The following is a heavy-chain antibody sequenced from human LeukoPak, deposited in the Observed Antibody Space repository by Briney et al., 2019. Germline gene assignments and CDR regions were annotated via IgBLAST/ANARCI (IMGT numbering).Heavy chain of an antibody. CDR1: GYTFTGYY. D-gene: IGHD2-15*01. Sequence: GASVKVSCKASGYTFTGYYMHWVRQAPGHGLEWMGWINPNSGGTNYAQKFQGWVTMTRDTSISTAYMELSRLRSDDTAVYYCARGYCSGGSCYDHDYWGQGTLVTVSS. V-gene: IGHV1-2*04. CDR3: ARGYCSGGSCYDHDY. J-gene: IGHJ4*02. CDR2: INPNSGGT.